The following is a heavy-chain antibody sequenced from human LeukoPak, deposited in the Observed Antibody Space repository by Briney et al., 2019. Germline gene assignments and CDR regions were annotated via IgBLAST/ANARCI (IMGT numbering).Heavy chain of an antibody. CDR3: ARDSNYYGSGSYYNGLYYMDV. D-gene: IGHD3-10*01. CDR1: GGSISSGSYY. J-gene: IGHJ6*03. V-gene: IGHV4-61*02. Sequence: SETLSLTCTVSGGSISSGSYYWSWIRQPAGKGLEWIGRIYTSGSTNYNPSLKSRVTMSVDTSKNQFSLKLSSVTAADTAVYYCARDSNYYGSGSYYNGLYYMDVWGKGTTVTISS. CDR2: IYTSGST.